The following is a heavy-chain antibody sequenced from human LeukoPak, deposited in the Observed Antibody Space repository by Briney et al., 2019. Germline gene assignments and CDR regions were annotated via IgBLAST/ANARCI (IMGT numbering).Heavy chain of an antibody. Sequence: ASVKVSCKASGYAFTYYYIHWVRQAPGQGLEWMGWIHPNNAGTIYAQKFQGRVTLTRYTYISTAYMDVSMLRSSDAAVYYFATCSGNSCYSPDYWGQGTLVAVSS. D-gene: IGHD2-15*01. CDR2: IHPNNAGT. CDR1: GYAFTYYY. CDR3: ATCSGNSCYSPDY. J-gene: IGHJ4*02. V-gene: IGHV1-2*02.